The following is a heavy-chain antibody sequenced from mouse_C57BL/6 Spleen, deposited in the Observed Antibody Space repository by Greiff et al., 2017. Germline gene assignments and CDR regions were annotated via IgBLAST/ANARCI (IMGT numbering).Heavy chain of an antibody. V-gene: IGHV5-6*02. CDR3: ARQGYDYEGDYFDY. D-gene: IGHD2-4*01. Sequence: DVKLVESGGDLVKPGGSLKLSCAASGFTFSSYGMSWVRQTPDKRLEWVATISSGGSYTYYPDSVKGRFTISRDNAKNTLYLQMSSLKSEDTAMYYCARQGYDYEGDYFDYWGQGTTLTVSS. J-gene: IGHJ2*01. CDR1: GFTFSSYG. CDR2: ISSGGSYT.